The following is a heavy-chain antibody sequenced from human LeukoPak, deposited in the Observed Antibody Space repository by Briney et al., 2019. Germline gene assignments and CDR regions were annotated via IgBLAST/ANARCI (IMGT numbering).Heavy chain of an antibody. J-gene: IGHJ4*02. Sequence: GGSLRLSCAASGFTFSSYWMHWVRQAPGKGLEWVSRINSDGSSTSYADSVKGRFTISRDNAKNSLFLQMNSLRDEDMAVYYCERARGGSEPFDSRGQGTLVPVSS. CDR3: ERARGGSEPFDS. V-gene: IGHV3-74*01. CDR2: INSDGSST. CDR1: GFTFSSYW. D-gene: IGHD3-10*01.